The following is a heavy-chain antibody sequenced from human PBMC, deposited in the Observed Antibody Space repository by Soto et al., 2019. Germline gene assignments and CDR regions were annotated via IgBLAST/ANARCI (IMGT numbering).Heavy chain of an antibody. V-gene: IGHV4-39*01. Sequence: PSETLSLTCTFSGGSISSSSYYWGWIRQPPGKGLEWIGSIYYSGSTYYNPSLKSRVTISVDTSKNQFSLKLSSVTAADTAVYYCARYVGEQLSYGIDVWAQGTTVTVSS. CDR1: GGSISSSSYY. J-gene: IGHJ6*02. CDR2: IYYSGST. D-gene: IGHD6-13*01. CDR3: ARYVGEQLSYGIDV.